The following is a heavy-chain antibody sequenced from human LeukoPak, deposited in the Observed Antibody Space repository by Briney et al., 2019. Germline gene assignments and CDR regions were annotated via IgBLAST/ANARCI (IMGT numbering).Heavy chain of an antibody. J-gene: IGHJ4*02. CDR2: INPNSGGT. V-gene: IGHV1-2*02. CDR3: ARGPTTGFDY. CDR1: GYTFTAYY. D-gene: IGHD1-1*01. Sequence: ASVKVSCKASGYTFTAYYLHWARQAPGQGLEWTGGINPNSGGTKYAQKFQGRVAMTRDTFISTAYMEVSRLTSDDTAVYYCARGPTTGFDYWGQGTLVTVSS.